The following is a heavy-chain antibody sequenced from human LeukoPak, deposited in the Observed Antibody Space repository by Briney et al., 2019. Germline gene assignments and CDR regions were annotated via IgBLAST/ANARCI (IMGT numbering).Heavy chain of an antibody. D-gene: IGHD6-6*01. V-gene: IGHV4-4*07. CDR2: IYTSGST. CDR1: GGSISSYY. CDR3: ARGSFKLESIAAHHDAFDI. J-gene: IGHJ3*02. Sequence: SETLSLTCTVSGGSISSYYWSWIRQPAGKGLEWIGRIYTSGSTNYNPSLKSRVTMTRDTSISTAYMELSRLRSDDTAVYYCARGSFKLESIAAHHDAFDIWGQGTMVTVSS.